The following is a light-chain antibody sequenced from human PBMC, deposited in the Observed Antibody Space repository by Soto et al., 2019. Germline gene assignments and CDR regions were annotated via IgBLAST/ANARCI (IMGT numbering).Light chain of an antibody. V-gene: IGKV3-11*01. CDR1: QNISTY. J-gene: IGKJ1*01. Sequence: EIVLTQSPATLSLSPGEGASLSCRASQNISTYLAWYQQRPGQVPRLLIYGVSKRAPAIPPRFSGSGSGTDFTLSVSGLETADFATYYCQQRTNSPPLTFGQGTRVEIK. CDR3: QQRTNSPPLT. CDR2: GVS.